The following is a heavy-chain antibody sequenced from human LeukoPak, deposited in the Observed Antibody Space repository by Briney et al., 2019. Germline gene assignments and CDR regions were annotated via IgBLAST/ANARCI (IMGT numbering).Heavy chain of an antibody. CDR1: GFTFSSYS. CDR3: ARSSMVRGVIYYYYMDV. Sequence: GGSLRLSCAASGFTFSSYSMNWVRQAPGKGLEWVSSISSSSSYIYYADSVKGRFTISRDNAKNSLYLQMNSLRAEDTAVYYCARSSMVRGVIYYYYMDVWGKGTTVTISS. CDR2: ISSSSSYI. D-gene: IGHD3-10*01. V-gene: IGHV3-21*01. J-gene: IGHJ6*03.